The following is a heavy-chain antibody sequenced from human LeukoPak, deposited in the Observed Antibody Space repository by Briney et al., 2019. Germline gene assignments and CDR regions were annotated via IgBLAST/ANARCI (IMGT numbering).Heavy chain of an antibody. J-gene: IGHJ4*02. CDR1: GFTFNNYA. V-gene: IGHV3-23*01. CDR2: VSGDGQRT. D-gene: IGHD1-14*01. Sequence: GGFLRLSCAASGFTFNNYAMNWVRQAPGKGLQWVSAVSGDGQRTFYADSVKGRFTIFRDNSMNTLSLQMYSLRVEDTAVYYCAKEQDNLLLLSHFEYWGQGILVTVSA. CDR3: AKEQDNLLLLSHFEY.